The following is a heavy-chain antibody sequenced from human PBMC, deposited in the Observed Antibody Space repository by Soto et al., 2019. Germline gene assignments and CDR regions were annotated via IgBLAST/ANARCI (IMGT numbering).Heavy chain of an antibody. V-gene: IGHV4-59*01. Sequence: SGTLSLTCAVSGGSINNYYWSWIRQPPGKGLEWIGYIYYSVTTYYNPSLKSRVTISIDSSKNQFSLKLTSVTAADTAVYYCARGNRGFGALFNGLDVWGQGTTVTVSS. CDR2: IYYSVTT. D-gene: IGHD3-10*01. CDR3: ARGNRGFGALFNGLDV. J-gene: IGHJ6*02. CDR1: GGSINNYY.